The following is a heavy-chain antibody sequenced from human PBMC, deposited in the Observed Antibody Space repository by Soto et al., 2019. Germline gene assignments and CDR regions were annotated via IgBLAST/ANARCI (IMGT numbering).Heavy chain of an antibody. V-gene: IGHV3-48*02. CDR2: ISSSSTI. CDR1: GFTFSSYS. Sequence: GGSLRLSCAASGFTFSSYSMNWVRQAPGKGLEWVSYISSSSTIYYADSVKGRFTISRDNAKNSLYLQMNSLRDEDTAVYYCARDLTTYYDFWSGYPNYYYYYGMDVWGQGTTVTVSS. CDR3: ARDLTTYYDFWSGYPNYYYYYGMDV. D-gene: IGHD3-3*01. J-gene: IGHJ6*02.